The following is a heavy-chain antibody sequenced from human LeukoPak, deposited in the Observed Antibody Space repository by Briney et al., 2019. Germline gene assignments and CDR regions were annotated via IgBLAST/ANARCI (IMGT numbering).Heavy chain of an antibody. J-gene: IGHJ6*02. D-gene: IGHD6-19*01. CDR1: GFTFSSYA. CDR2: ISYDGSNK. CDR3: ARDLDSSGWYVGYYYYYGMDV. Sequence: GGSLRLSCAASGFTFSSYAMHWVRQAPGKGLEWVAVISYDGSNKYYADSVKGRFTISRDNSKNTLYLQMNSLRAEDTAVYYCARDLDSSGWYVGYYYYYGMDVWGQGTTVTVSS. V-gene: IGHV3-30-3*01.